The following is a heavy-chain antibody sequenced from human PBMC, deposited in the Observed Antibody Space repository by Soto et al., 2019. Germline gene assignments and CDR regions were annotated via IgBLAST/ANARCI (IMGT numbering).Heavy chain of an antibody. CDR2: IIPVLATT. J-gene: IGHJ5*02. D-gene: IGHD7-27*01. Sequence: SVKVSCKASAGTFPHYALTWVRQAPGQGLEWVGGIIPVLATTTYAQKFQGRVSISADESTNTAYIELSSLTSEDTAVYYCACNWGNSLRNWLAPWGQGTLVTVSS. CDR1: AGTFPHYA. CDR3: ACNWGNSLRNWLAP. V-gene: IGHV1-69*13.